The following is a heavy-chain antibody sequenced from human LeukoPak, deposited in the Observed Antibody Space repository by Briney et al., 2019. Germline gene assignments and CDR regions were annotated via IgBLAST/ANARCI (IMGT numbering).Heavy chain of an antibody. J-gene: IGHJ4*02. V-gene: IGHV3-33*01. CDR1: GFTFSSYG. D-gene: IGHD3-22*01. CDR3: ARLYYDSGDYSTNYFDY. CDR2: IWYDGSNK. Sequence: PGGSLRLSCAASGFTFSSYGMHWVRQAPGKGLEWVAVIWYDGSNKYYADSVKGRFTISRDNSKNTLYLQMNSLRAEDTAVYYCARLYYDSGDYSTNYFDYWGQGTLVTVSS.